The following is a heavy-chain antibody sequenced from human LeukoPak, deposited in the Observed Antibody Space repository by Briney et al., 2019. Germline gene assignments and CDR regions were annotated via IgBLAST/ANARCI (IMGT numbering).Heavy chain of an antibody. J-gene: IGHJ4*02. CDR1: RFTFSNYA. Sequence: SLRLSCAASRFTFSNYAMSWVRQAPGQGLEWVSVTSGSGDTTDYADSVKGRSTISRDNSKNTLYLQMNSMRAEDTAVYYCSKLRSSVPAAAYNSWGQGILVTV. CDR3: SKLRSSVPAAAYNS. V-gene: IGHV3-23*01. CDR2: TSGSGDTT. D-gene: IGHD2-2*01.